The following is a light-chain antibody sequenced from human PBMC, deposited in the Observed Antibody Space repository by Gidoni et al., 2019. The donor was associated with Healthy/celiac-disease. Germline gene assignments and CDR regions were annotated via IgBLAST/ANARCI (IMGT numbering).Light chain of an antibody. CDR3: QSYDSSLSGHVV. CDR1: SSNIGAGYD. V-gene: IGLV1-40*01. CDR2: GNS. Sequence: QSVLTQTPSVSGAPGQRVTISCTGSSSNIGAGYDVHWYQQLPGTAPKLLIYGNSNRPSGVPDRFSGSKPGTSASLAITGLQAEDEADYYCQSYDSSLSGHVVFGGGTKLTVL. J-gene: IGLJ2*01.